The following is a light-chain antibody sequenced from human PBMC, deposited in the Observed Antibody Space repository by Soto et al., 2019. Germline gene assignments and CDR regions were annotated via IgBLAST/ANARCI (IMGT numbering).Light chain of an antibody. V-gene: IGKV1-5*01. J-gene: IGKJ1*01. CDR2: DAS. CDR1: QSISYW. Sequence: DIQMTQSPSTLSASVGDRVTITCRASQSISYWLAWYQQKPGKAPKLLIYDASGLQSGVPSRFSGSGSGTEFTLTISSLQPDDFATYYCQQYNSYSWTFGQGTKVEIK. CDR3: QQYNSYSWT.